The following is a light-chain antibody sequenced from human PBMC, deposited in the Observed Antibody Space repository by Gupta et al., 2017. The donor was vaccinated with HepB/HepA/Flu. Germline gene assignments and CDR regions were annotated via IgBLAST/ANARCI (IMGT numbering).Light chain of an antibody. CDR1: QSISNY. CDR3: KHSDSMPWT. J-gene: IGKJ1*01. Sequence: DIKLTQSPSSLSAPVGERVAMTCRASQSISNYLNWYQQKAEKAPKLLIYAASSLQSGVPSRFSGSGSGTDFTLAISRLRPEDFATYYCKHSDSMPWTFGQGTKVEIK. CDR2: AAS. V-gene: IGKV1-39*01.